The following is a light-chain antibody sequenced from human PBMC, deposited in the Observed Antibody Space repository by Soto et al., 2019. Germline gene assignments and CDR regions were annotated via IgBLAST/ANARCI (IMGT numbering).Light chain of an antibody. CDR1: SSNIGAGYD. CDR3: QSYDSRVRVV. V-gene: IGLV1-40*01. CDR2: GNS. J-gene: IGLJ2*01. Sequence: QSALTQSPSVSGAPGQRVTISCTGSSSNIGAGYDVHWYQQLPGTAPKLLIYGNSNRPSGVPDRFSGSKSGTSASLAITGLQAEDEADYYCQSYDSRVRVVFGGGTKVTVL.